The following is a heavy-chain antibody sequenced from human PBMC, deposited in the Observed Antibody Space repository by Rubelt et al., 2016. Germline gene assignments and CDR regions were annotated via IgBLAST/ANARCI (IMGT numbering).Heavy chain of an antibody. J-gene: IGHJ6*02. V-gene: IGHV3-7*03. CDR1: GFTFSTFS. CDR3: AKDYRYYYDTSGPRGMDV. Sequence: EVQLVESGGGLVQPGGSLRLSCAASGFTFSTFSMTWVRQAPGKGLEWVANINQAGSEEHYVGSVKGRFTISRDNTKNTLFLQMNSLRAEDTAVYYCAKDYRYYYDTSGPRGMDVWGQGTTVTVSS. D-gene: IGHD3-22*01. CDR2: INQAGSEE.